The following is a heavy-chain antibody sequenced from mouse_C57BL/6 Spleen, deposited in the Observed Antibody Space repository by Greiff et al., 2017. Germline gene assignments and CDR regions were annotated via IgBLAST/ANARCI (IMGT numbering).Heavy chain of an antibody. J-gene: IGHJ2*01. V-gene: IGHV3-6*01. CDR2: ISYDGSN. CDR3: ARDLDYAPYYFDY. D-gene: IGHD2-4*01. Sequence: EVQLVESGPGLVKPSQSLSLTCSVTGYSITSGYYWNWIRQFPGNKLEWMGYISYDGSNNYNPSLKNRISITRDTSKNQFFLKLNSVTTEDTATYYCARDLDYAPYYFDYWGQGTTLPVSS. CDR1: GYSITSGYY.